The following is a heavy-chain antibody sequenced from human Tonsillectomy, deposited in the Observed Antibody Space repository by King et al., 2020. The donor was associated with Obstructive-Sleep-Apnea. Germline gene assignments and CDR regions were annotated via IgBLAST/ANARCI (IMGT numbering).Heavy chain of an antibody. CDR3: ARGRVAVAGARNSGFDY. CDR1: GGSISSSNW. CDR2: IYHSGST. V-gene: IGHV4-4*02. J-gene: IGHJ4*02. Sequence: VQLQESGPGLVKPSGTLSLSCAVSGGSISSSNWWSWVRQSPGKGLEWIGEIYHSGSTNYDPSLKSRVTISVDQSKNQFSLKLSSVTAGDTAIYYCARGRVAVAGARNSGFDYWGQGTLVTVSS. D-gene: IGHD6-19*01.